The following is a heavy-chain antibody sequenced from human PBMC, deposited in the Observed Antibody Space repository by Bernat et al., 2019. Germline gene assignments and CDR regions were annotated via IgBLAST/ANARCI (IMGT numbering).Heavy chain of an antibody. V-gene: IGHV3-30-3*01. CDR2: ISYDGSNK. J-gene: IGHJ4*02. Sequence: QVQLVESGGGVVQPGRSLRLSCAASGFTFSSYAMHWVRQAPGKGLEWVAVISYDGSNKYYADSVKGRFTISRDNYKNTLYLQMNSLRAEDTAVYYCARDHHYHTDVGIVATIVYYFDYWGQGTLVTVSS. CDR3: ARDHHYHTDVGIVATIVYYFDY. D-gene: IGHD5-12*01. CDR1: GFTFSSYA.